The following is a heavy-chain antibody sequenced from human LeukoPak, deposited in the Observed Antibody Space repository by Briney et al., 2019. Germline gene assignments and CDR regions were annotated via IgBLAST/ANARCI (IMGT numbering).Heavy chain of an antibody. Sequence: GASVKVSCKASGYTFTNYAMNWVRQAPGQGLEWMGRINPNSGGTNYAQKFQDRVTLTRDTSISTAYMELSRLRSDDTAVYYCAKLSSGWPLDYWGQGTLVTVSS. J-gene: IGHJ4*02. CDR1: GYTFTNYA. CDR3: AKLSSGWPLDY. CDR2: INPNSGGT. D-gene: IGHD6-19*01. V-gene: IGHV1-2*06.